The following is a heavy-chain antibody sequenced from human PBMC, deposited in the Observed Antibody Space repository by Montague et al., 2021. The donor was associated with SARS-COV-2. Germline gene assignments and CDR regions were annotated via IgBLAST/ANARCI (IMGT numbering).Heavy chain of an antibody. V-gene: IGHV6-1*01. D-gene: IGHD3-16*01. J-gene: IGHJ3*02. CDR2: TFYRNRRFD. CDR1: GDSVAGLRGS. Sequence: CAISGDSVAGLRGSWKELRSALQSRFEWLCRTFYRNRRFDHYEVSMKGRISIKADTSKNQFSLRLDSVTPEDTAVYYCARGDGLGPYTGYAFDIWGQGTLVTVSS. CDR3: ARGDGLGPYTGYAFDI.